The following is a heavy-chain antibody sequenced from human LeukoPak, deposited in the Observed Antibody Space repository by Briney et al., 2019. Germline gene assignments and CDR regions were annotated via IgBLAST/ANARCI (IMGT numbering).Heavy chain of an antibody. J-gene: IGHJ4*02. CDR1: GFTFSSYG. D-gene: IGHD5-12*01. V-gene: IGHV3-30*03. CDR3: ARALMDSGTNYFDY. CDR2: ISYDGSNK. Sequence: GGSLRLSCAASGFTFSSYGMHWVRQAPGKGLEWVAVISYDGSNKYYADSVKGRFTISRDNSKNTLYLQMNSLRAEDTAVYYCARALMDSGTNYFDYWGQGTLVTVSS.